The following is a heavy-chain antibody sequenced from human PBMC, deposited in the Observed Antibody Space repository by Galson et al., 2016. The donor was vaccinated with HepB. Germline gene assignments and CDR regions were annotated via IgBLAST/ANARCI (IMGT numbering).Heavy chain of an antibody. V-gene: IGHV5-51*01. J-gene: IGHJ4*02. CDR2: IYPDDSDT. CDR1: GYSFTRYW. CDR3: ASLYRGSSYFDY. Sequence: QSGAAEKKRGESLMISCLGAGYSFTRYWSGGVRQMAGTGLKWLGQIYPDDSDTRNSTSFQGQLTLSADKSISPAYLQWSSLKASDTAMYYCASLYRGSSYFDYWGQGTLVTVSS. D-gene: IGHD3-10*01.